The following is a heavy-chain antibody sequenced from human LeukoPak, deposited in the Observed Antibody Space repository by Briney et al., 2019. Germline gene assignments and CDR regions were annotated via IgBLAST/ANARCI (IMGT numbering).Heavy chain of an antibody. J-gene: IGHJ4*02. CDR2: INHSGST. Sequence: SETLSLTCAVYGGSFSGYYWSWIRQPPGKGLEWIGEINHSGSTNYNPSLKSRVTISVDTSKNQFSLKLSSVTAADTAVYYCARAGYYSSTSCYAKGLRPYYFDYWGQGTLVTVSS. V-gene: IGHV4-34*01. CDR1: GGSFSGYY. D-gene: IGHD2-2*01. CDR3: ARAGYYSSTSCYAKGLRPYYFDY.